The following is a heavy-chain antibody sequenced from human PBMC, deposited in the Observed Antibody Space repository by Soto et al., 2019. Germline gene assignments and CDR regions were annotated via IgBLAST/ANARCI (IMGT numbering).Heavy chain of an antibody. V-gene: IGHV3-30*18. Sequence: VGSLRLSCAASGFTFSSYGMHWVRQAPGKGLEWVALISFDGSNKNYADSVKGRFTISRDNSKNMLYLQMSSLRAEDTAVYYCAKDKNNYYYNMDVWGQGTTVTVSS. CDR3: AKDKNNYYYNMDV. CDR1: GFTFSSYG. J-gene: IGHJ6*02. CDR2: ISFDGSNK.